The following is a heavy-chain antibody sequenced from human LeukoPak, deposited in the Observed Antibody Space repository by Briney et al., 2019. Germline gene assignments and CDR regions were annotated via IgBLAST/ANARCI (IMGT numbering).Heavy chain of an antibody. J-gene: IGHJ4*02. CDR3: TTAYYHYVWGTYRTLTTDY. V-gene: IGHV3-15*01. D-gene: IGHD3-16*02. CDR1: GFTFTNDF. CDR2: IKSKSDGGTA. Sequence: GGSLRLSCAASGFTFTNDFMTWVRQAPGKGLEWLGRIKSKSDGGTASYPFPVQGRFTISRDDSRNMLYLQMNSLKIEDTAVYYCTTAYYHYVWGTYRTLTTDYWGQGTLVTVSS.